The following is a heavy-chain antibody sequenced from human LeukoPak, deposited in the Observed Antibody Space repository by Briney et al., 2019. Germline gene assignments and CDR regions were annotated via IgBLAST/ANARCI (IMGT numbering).Heavy chain of an antibody. CDR1: GFTFSSYS. Sequence: GGSLRLSCAASGFTFSSYSMNWVRQAPGKGLEWVSYISSSSSTIYYADSVKGRFTISRDNAKNSLYLQMNSLRAEDTAVYSCAKESDSGYHSEGPKTWGLGTLVTVSS. CDR3: AKESDSGYHSEGPKT. J-gene: IGHJ5*02. V-gene: IGHV3-48*01. D-gene: IGHD5-12*01. CDR2: ISSSSSTI.